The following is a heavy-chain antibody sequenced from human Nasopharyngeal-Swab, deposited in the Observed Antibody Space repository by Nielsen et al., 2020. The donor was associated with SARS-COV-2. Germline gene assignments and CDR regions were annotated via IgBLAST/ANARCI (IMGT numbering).Heavy chain of an antibody. D-gene: IGHD5-12*01. V-gene: IGHV4-34*01. CDR2: INHSGST. J-gene: IGHJ4*02. CDR3: ARRRGYSGYAYLDY. Sequence: WIRQPPGKGLEWIGEINHSGSTNYNPSPKSRVTISVDTSKNQFSLKLSSVTAADTAVYYCARRRGYSGYAYLDYWGQGTLVTVSS.